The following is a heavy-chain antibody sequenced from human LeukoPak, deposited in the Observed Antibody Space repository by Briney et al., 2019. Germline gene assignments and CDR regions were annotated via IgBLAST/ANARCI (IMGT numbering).Heavy chain of an antibody. J-gene: IGHJ4*02. CDR1: GVTFSGYY. D-gene: IGHD3-3*01. Sequence: PSETLSLTSGGYGVTFSGYYWSWIRHPPGNGQEWIRELNHSGSTNSNQSQNSRATISVDTSKNQFSLKLSSVSAADTAVYYCARDSITIFGVVTRFDYWGQGTLVTVSS. CDR2: LNHSGST. CDR3: ARDSITIFGVVTRFDY. V-gene: IGHV4-34*01.